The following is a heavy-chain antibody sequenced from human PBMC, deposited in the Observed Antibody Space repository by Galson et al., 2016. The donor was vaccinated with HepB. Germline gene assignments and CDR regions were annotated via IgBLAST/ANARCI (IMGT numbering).Heavy chain of an antibody. J-gene: IGHJ6*02. Sequence: LSLTCAVSGDSISSSNWWSWVRQPPGKGLEWIGEIYHSGSTNYKSSLQSRVTILMDKSKNQFSLWLSSVTAADTAMYYCARDRGGWSGRHSGGMDVWGQGTTVTVSS. CDR2: IYHSGST. CDR1: GDSISSSNW. CDR3: ARDRGGWSGRHSGGMDV. V-gene: IGHV4-4*02. D-gene: IGHD6-19*01.